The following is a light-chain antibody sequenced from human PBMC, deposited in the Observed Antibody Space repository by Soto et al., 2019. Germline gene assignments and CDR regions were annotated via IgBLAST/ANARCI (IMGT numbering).Light chain of an antibody. CDR1: SSDVGAYDY. J-gene: IGLJ1*01. Sequence: QSALTQPASVSGSPGQSITISCTGTSSDVGAYDYVSWYQQHPDKAPKLMIYEVSNRPSGVSNRFSGSKSVNTATLTISGLQAEDEADYYCSSYTRSSTRVFGNGTKVTV. CDR3: SSYTRSSTRV. CDR2: EVS. V-gene: IGLV2-14*03.